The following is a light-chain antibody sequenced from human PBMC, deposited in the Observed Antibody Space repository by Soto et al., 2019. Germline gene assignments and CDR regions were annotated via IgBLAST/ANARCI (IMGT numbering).Light chain of an antibody. CDR1: QGISSY. V-gene: IGKV1-8*01. CDR3: QQYYSYPPFT. J-gene: IGKJ3*01. CDR2: AAS. Sequence: AVGMTQSPSSLSASTGDRVTITCRASQGISSYLAWYHQKPGKDPKLLIYAASTLQSGVPSRFIGSGSGTDFTLSISCLQSADFATYYYQQYYSYPPFTFGPGTKVDIK.